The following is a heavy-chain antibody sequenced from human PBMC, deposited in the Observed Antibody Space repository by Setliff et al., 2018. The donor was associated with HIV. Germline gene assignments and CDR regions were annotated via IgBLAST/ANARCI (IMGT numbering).Heavy chain of an antibody. CDR3: ARDPGIAVAASGFDY. Sequence: WASVKVSCKASGYTFTSYGISWVRQAPGQGLEWMGWISAYNGNTNYAQKLQGRVTMTTDTSTSTAYMELRSLRSDDTAVYYCARDPGIAVAASGFDYWGQGTLVTVSS. CDR1: GYTFTSYG. V-gene: IGHV1-18*01. D-gene: IGHD6-19*01. J-gene: IGHJ4*02. CDR2: ISAYNGNT.